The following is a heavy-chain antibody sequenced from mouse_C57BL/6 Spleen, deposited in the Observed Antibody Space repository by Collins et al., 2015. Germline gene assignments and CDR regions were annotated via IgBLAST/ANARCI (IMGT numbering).Heavy chain of an antibody. CDR3: ARDYYGGAWFAY. CDR2: INTHSGVP. Sequence: QIQLVQSGPELKKPGETVRISCKASGYTFTTAGMQWVQKMPGKGLKWIGWINTHSGVPKYAEDFKGRFAFSLETSASTAYLQISNLKNEDTATYFCARDYYGGAWFAYWGQGTLVTVSA. V-gene: IGHV9-4*02. J-gene: IGHJ3*01. CDR1: GYTFTTAG. D-gene: IGHD1-1*01.